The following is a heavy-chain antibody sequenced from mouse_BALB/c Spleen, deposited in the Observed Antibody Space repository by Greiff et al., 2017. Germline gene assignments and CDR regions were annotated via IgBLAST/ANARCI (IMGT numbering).Heavy chain of an antibody. Sequence: QVQLQQSGAELAKPGASVKMSCKASGYTFTSYWMHWVKQRPGQGLEWIGYINPSTGYTEYNQKFKDKATLTADKSSSTAYMQLSSLTSEDSAVYYCARSGYGSSPYYAMDYWGQGTSFTVSS. J-gene: IGHJ4*01. CDR1: GYTFTSYW. D-gene: IGHD1-1*01. CDR2: INPSTGYT. V-gene: IGHV1-7*01. CDR3: ARSGYGSSPYYAMDY.